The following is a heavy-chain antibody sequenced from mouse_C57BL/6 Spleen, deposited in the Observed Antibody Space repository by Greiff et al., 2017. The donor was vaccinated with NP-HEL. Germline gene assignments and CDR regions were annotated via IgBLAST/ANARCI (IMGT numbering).Heavy chain of an antibody. CDR2: IYPGDGDT. D-gene: IGHD2-4*01. J-gene: IGHJ2*01. V-gene: IGHV1-80*01. CDR3: ARSYYDYGNYFDY. Sequence: VQLVESGAELVKPGASVKISCKASGYAFSSYWMNWVKQRPGKGLAWIGQIYPGDGDTNYNGKFKGKATLTADKSSSTAYMQLSSLTSEDSAVYFCARSYYDYGNYFDYWGQGTTLTVSS. CDR1: GYAFSSYW.